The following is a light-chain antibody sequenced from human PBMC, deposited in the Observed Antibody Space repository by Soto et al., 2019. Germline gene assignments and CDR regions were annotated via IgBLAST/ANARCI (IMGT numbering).Light chain of an antibody. CDR2: AAS. J-gene: IGKJ1*01. CDR3: LQDYNYPRT. Sequence: IQVTQSPSSLSATVGDRVTITCRANQGIRNDLGWYQQKPGKAPKLLIYAASSLQSGVPSRFSGSGSGTDFTLTISSLQPEDFATYYCLQDYNYPRTFGQGTKVEIK. CDR1: QGIRND. V-gene: IGKV1-6*01.